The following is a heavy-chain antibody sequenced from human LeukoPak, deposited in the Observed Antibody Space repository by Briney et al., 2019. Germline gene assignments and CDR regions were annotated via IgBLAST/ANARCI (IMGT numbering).Heavy chain of an antibody. D-gene: IGHD4-17*01. J-gene: IGHJ4*02. Sequence: GASVKVSCKASGYTFTSYYMHWVRQAPGQGLEWMGIINPSGGSTSYAQKFQGRVTMTEDTSTDTAYMELSSLRSEDTAVYYCATAVTTFKYYFDYWGQGTLVTVSS. CDR3: ATAVTTFKYYFDY. CDR1: GYTFTSYY. V-gene: IGHV1-46*01. CDR2: INPSGGST.